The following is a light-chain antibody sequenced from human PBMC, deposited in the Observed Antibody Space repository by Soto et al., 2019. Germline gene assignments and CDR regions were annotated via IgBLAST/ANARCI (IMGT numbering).Light chain of an antibody. V-gene: IGKV3-11*01. CDR2: DAS. J-gene: IGKJ1*01. CDR1: QSVSSY. Sequence: EIVMTHSPATLSFSPWLRSTICFSFSQSVSSYLAWYQQKPGQAPRLLIYDASNRATGIPARFSGSGSGTDFTLTISSLEPEDFAVYYCQQRSNWPPWTFGQGTKVDIK. CDR3: QQRSNWPPWT.